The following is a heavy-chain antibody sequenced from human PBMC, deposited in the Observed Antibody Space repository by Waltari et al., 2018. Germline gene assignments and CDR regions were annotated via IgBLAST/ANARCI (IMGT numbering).Heavy chain of an antibody. CDR3: AREQQVIIKHYYMDV. V-gene: IGHV4-38-2*02. D-gene: IGHD2-21*01. J-gene: IGHJ6*03. CDR1: GYSISSGYY. CDR2: MYHSGST. Sequence: QVQLQESGPGLVKPSETLSLTCSVSGYSISSGYYWGWIRQPPGKGLEWIGSMYHSGSTHYNPSLKSRVTISVDTSKNQFSLKFSSVTAADTAVYYCAREQQVIIKHYYMDVWGKGTTVTVSS.